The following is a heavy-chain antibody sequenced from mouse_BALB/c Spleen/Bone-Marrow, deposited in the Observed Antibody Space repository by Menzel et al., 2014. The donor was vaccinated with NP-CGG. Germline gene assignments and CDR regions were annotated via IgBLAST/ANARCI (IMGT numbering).Heavy chain of an antibody. D-gene: IGHD1-2*01. CDR1: GYTFTDFN. Sequence: VQLQQSGPELVKPGASVKISCKASGYTFTDFNMHWVKQSHGKSLEWIGFISPYIGGAGYNQKFKSKATLTLDSSSSTAYMELRSLTSEDSAVYYCARGRRFDGPYCDDWGQGTTLTVSS. CDR3: ARGRRFDGPYCDD. J-gene: IGHJ2*01. V-gene: IGHV1S29*02. CDR2: ISPYIGGA.